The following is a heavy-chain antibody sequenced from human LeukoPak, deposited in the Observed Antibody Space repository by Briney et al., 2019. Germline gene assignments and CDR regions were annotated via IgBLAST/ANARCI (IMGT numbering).Heavy chain of an antibody. V-gene: IGHV4-59*01. J-gene: IGHJ4*02. CDR1: GGSISSYY. Sequence: PSETLSLTCAVSGGSISSYYWSWIRQPPGKGLEWIGYIYDSGSTNYNPSLKSRVTISVDTSKNQFSLKLSSVTAADTAVYYCARRGLGAAGFFDYWGQGTLVTVSS. D-gene: IGHD6-13*01. CDR2: IYDSGST. CDR3: ARRGLGAAGFFDY.